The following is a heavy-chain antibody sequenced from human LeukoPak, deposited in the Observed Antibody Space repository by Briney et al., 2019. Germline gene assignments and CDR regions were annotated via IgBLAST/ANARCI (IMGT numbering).Heavy chain of an antibody. J-gene: IGHJ4*02. D-gene: IGHD2-21*02. CDR1: GGTFSSYA. V-gene: IGHV1-69*05. Sequence: SVKVSCKASGGTFSSYAISWVRQAPGQGLEWMGRIIPIFGTANYAQKFQGRVTINTDESTSTAYMELSSLRSEDTAVYYCAREAMVVTPPFDYWGQGTLVTVSS. CDR3: AREAMVVTPPFDY. CDR2: IIPIFGTA.